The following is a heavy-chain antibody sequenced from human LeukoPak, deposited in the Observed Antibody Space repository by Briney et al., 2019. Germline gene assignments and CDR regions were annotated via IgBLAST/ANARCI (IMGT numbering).Heavy chain of an antibody. Sequence: ASVKVSCKASGYTFTGYYMHWVRQAPGQGLEWMGWINPNSGGTNYAQKFQGWVTMTRDTSISTAYMELSRLRSDDTAVYYCARGSEWFGESNAFDIWGQGTMVTVSS. V-gene: IGHV1-2*04. J-gene: IGHJ3*02. CDR3: ARGSEWFGESNAFDI. D-gene: IGHD3-10*01. CDR2: INPNSGGT. CDR1: GYTFTGYY.